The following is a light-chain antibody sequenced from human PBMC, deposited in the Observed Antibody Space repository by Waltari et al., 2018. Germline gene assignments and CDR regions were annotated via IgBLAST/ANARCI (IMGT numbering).Light chain of an antibody. V-gene: IGKV3-15*01. Sequence: EIVMTQSPATLSVSPGERVTLSCRASQSVNRNLAWYQQRPGQAPRPLVYEEVPRATGIPARFSGSGSGKEFTLTISSLQSEDFAVYYCQQYNDWPRTFGQGTTVEIK. CDR3: QQYNDWPRT. CDR1: QSVNRN. J-gene: IGKJ1*01. CDR2: EEV.